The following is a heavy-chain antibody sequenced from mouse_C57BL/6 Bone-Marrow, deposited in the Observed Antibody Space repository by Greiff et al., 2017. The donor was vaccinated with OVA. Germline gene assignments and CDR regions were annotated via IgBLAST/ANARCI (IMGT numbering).Heavy chain of an antibody. D-gene: IGHD2-1*01. CDR3: ARDPYGNYGGDAMDY. V-gene: IGHV5-16*01. CDR1: GFTFSDYY. Sequence: EVMLVESEGGLVQPGSSMKLSCTASGFTFSDYYMAWVRQVPEKGLEWVANINYDGSSTYYLDSLKSRFIISRDNAKNILYLQMSSLKSEDTATYYCARDPYGNYGGDAMDYWGQGTSVTVSS. J-gene: IGHJ4*01. CDR2: INYDGSST.